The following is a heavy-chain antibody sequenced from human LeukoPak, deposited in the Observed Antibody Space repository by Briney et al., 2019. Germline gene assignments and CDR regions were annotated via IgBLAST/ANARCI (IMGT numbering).Heavy chain of an antibody. Sequence: GGSLRLSCAASGFTFSSYGMSWVRQAPGKGLEWVSAVSSSGGTTYYADSVKGRFTISRDNSKNTLYLQMNSLRAEDTAVYYCAELGITMIGGVWGKGTTVTISS. CDR2: VSSSGGTT. V-gene: IGHV3-23*01. D-gene: IGHD3-10*02. CDR3: AELGITMIGGV. CDR1: GFTFSSYG. J-gene: IGHJ6*04.